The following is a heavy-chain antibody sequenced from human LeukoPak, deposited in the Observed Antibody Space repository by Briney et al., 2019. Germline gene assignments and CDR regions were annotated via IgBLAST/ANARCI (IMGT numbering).Heavy chain of an antibody. Sequence: GGSLRLSCAASGFPFSDVWMSWVRQAPGKGLEWVGRIKRKTDGGTADYAAPVKGRFTFSRDDSKNTLYLQMNSLKTEDTAVYYCTTDWYYYDSSGYYPIFWGQGTLATVSS. J-gene: IGHJ4*02. V-gene: IGHV3-15*01. CDR3: TTDWYYYDSSGYYPIF. CDR1: GFPFSDVW. CDR2: IKRKTDGGTA. D-gene: IGHD3-22*01.